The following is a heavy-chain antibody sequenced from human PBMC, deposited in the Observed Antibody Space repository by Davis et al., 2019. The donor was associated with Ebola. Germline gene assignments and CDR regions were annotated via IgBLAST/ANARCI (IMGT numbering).Heavy chain of an antibody. D-gene: IGHD3-10*01. J-gene: IGHJ4*02. Sequence: GESLKISCAASGFTFSSYAMHWVRQAPGKGLEWVAVISYDGSNKYYADSVKGRFTISRDNSKNTLYLQMNSLRAEDTAVYYCTRQSLLWSDWGQGTLVTVSS. CDR3: TRQSLLWSD. V-gene: IGHV3-30-3*01. CDR1: GFTFSSYA. CDR2: ISYDGSNK.